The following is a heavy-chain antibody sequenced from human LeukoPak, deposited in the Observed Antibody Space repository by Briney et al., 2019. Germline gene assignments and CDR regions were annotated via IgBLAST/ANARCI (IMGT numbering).Heavy chain of an antibody. Sequence: GGSLRLSCAASRITFSRYSMNWVRQAPGKGLEWVSSISSGSSYIYYADSVKGRFTISRDNAKNTLYLQMNSLRAEDTAVYYCPKITVVSLFDYWGQGTLVTVSS. CDR3: PKITVVSLFDY. CDR1: RITFSRYS. CDR2: ISSGSSYI. J-gene: IGHJ4*02. D-gene: IGHD4-23*01. V-gene: IGHV3-21*04.